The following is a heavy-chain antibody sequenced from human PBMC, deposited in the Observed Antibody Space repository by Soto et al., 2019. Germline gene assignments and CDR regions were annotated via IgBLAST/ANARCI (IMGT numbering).Heavy chain of an antibody. Sequence: GGSLRLSCAASGFSFHTYAMGWVRQAPGKGLEWVSSLSGSGGSTNYADSVKGRFTISRDNSKDTLYLQMNNLRAEDTAMYYCAKDLGDGGFFDYGGRGPLVPAS. J-gene: IGHJ4*02. CDR3: AKDLGDGGFFDY. CDR2: LSGSGGST. D-gene: IGHD3-16*01. V-gene: IGHV3-23*01. CDR1: GFSFHTYA.